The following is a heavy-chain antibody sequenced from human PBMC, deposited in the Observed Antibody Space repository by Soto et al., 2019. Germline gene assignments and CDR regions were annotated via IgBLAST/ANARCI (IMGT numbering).Heavy chain of an antibody. CDR3: ARRTVNIRTFYSGLKTHCFDY. CDR2: IYYSGST. Sequence: QLQLHESGPGLVKPSETLSLTCAVSGDSMSSSDYYWGWIRQPPGKGLEWIGSIYYSGSTYYNPSLQSRVAISVDTSNNPFSLKLKSVTAADTAIYYCARRTVNIRTFYSGLKTHCFDYWGQGAPVTVSS. CDR1: GDSMSSSDYY. V-gene: IGHV4-39*01. D-gene: IGHD6-19*01. J-gene: IGHJ4*02.